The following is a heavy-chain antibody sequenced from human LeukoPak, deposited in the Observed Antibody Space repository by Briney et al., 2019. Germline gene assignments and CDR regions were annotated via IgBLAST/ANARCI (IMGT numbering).Heavy chain of an antibody. CDR1: GYTFVSHG. V-gene: IGHV1-18*01. J-gene: IGHJ4*02. Sequence: ASVKVSCKAAGYTFVSHGISWVRLAPGQGLEWMGWINAYNGKTNYPRKFQDRVTMTTDTSTSTAYLELRNLRSDDTAVYYCARDSHDYCDYWGQGTLVTVSS. CDR2: INAYNGKT. CDR3: ARDSHDYCDY.